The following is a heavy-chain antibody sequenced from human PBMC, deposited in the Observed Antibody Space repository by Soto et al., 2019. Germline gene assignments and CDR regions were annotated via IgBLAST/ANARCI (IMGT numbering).Heavy chain of an antibody. V-gene: IGHV1-18*01. J-gene: IGHJ5*02. CDR3: ARGYYYDSSGYLFNWFDP. Sequence: ASVKVSCKASGYTFTSYGISWVRQAPGQGLEWMGWISAYNGNTNYAQKLQGRVTMTTDTSTSTAYMELSSLRSDDTAVYYCARGYYYDSSGYLFNWFDPWGQGTLVTVSS. CDR1: GYTFTSYG. CDR2: ISAYNGNT. D-gene: IGHD3-22*01.